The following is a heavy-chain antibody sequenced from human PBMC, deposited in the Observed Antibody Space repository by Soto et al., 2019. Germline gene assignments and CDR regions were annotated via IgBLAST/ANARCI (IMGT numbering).Heavy chain of an antibody. V-gene: IGHV1-69*01. J-gene: IGHJ4*02. CDR1: GGTFSSYA. Sequence: QVQLVQSGAEVKKPGSSVKVSCKASGGTFSSYAISWVRQAPGQGLEWMGGIIPIFGTANYAQKFQGRVTITADESTSTAYMGLSSLRSEDTAVYYCARVSDCGGDCYPVFDYWGQGTLVTVSS. CDR3: ARVSDCGGDCYPVFDY. D-gene: IGHD2-21*02. CDR2: IIPIFGTA.